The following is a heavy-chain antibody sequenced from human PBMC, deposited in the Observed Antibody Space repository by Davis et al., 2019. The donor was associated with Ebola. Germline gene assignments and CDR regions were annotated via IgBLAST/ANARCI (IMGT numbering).Heavy chain of an antibody. CDR1: GGTFNRYA. V-gene: IGHV1-18*01. D-gene: IGHD1-26*01. CDR3: ARTSIVGTTTTASDI. J-gene: IGHJ3*02. CDR2: ISAYNGNT. Sequence: AASVKVSCKTSGGTFNRYAISWARQAPGQGLEWMGWISAYNGNTNYAQRLLGRVTMTTDTSTGTAYMELRSLRSDDTAVYFCARTSIVGTTTTASDIWGQGTKVTVSS.